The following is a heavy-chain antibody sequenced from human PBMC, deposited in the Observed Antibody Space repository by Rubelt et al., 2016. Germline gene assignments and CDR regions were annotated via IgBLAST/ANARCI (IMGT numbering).Heavy chain of an antibody. D-gene: IGHD4-23*01. CDR1: GFTFSSYA. CDR3: ARSRVVKGRTYYYGMDV. V-gene: IGHV3-30*04. CDR2: ISYDGSNK. J-gene: IGHJ6*02. Sequence: VQLVESGGGLVQPGGSLRLSCAASGFTFSSYAMHWVRQAPGKGLEWVAVISYDGSNKYYADACKGRFTIPRGNAKNTRYLQMNRLGAEETAVYYCARSRVVKGRTYYYGMDVWGQGTTVTVSS.